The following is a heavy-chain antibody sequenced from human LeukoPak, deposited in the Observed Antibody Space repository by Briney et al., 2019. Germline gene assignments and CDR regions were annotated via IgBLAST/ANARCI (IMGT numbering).Heavy chain of an antibody. Sequence: GSLRLSCVGSGFTFSRYWLNWVRQAPGKGLEWVANMNQDGSEIYYLDSVKGRFTISRDSGKNSVYLQMNSLTTDDTAFYFCAKELDTMFFDYWGQGALVTVSS. CDR2: MNQDGSEI. J-gene: IGHJ4*02. CDR3: AKELDTMFFDY. V-gene: IGHV3-7*03. CDR1: GFTFSRYW. D-gene: IGHD5-18*01.